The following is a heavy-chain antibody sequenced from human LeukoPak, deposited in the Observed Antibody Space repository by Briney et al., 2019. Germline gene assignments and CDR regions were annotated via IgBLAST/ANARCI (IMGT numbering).Heavy chain of an antibody. D-gene: IGHD3-3*01. CDR3: TKDTGRPTDAITMEDNAFDI. V-gene: IGHV3-9*01. J-gene: IGHJ3*02. CDR2: ISWSSGII. CDR1: GFTFDDHG. Sequence: GGSLRLSCAASGFTFDDHGMHWVRQVPGKGLQWVSGISWSSGIISYADSVKGRFTISRDNAKNSLYLQMNSLRAEDTALYYCTKDTGRPTDAITMEDNAFDIWGQGTMVTVSS.